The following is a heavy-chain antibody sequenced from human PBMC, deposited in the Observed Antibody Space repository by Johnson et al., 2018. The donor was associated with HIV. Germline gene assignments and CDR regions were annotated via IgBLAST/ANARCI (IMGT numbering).Heavy chain of an antibody. Sequence: VQVVESGGGLVQPGGSLRLSCAASGFTVSSYYMTWVRQAPGKGLEWLSVLFSGGTTYSADSVQGRFTISRDNSKNTLYLQMNRLRAEDTAVYHCARACRDGYTCDAFDIWGQGTLVTVSS. CDR2: LFSGGTT. V-gene: IGHV3-66*01. J-gene: IGHJ3*02. CDR3: ARACRDGYTCDAFDI. D-gene: IGHD5-24*01. CDR1: GFTVSSYY.